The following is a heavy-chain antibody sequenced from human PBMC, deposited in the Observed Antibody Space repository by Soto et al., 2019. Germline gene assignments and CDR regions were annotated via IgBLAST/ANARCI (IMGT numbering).Heavy chain of an antibody. J-gene: IGHJ4*02. CDR1: GYSFTNYW. V-gene: IGHV5-51*01. CDR3: ARVDWDTSMVSFSY. Sequence: GESLKISCKGSGYSFTNYWIGWVRQMPGKGLEWMGIIYPGDSDTRYSPSFQGQVSMSADKSISTAYLQWSSLKASDTAMYYCARVDWDTSMVSFSYWGQGTPVTVSS. CDR2: IYPGDSDT. D-gene: IGHD5-18*01.